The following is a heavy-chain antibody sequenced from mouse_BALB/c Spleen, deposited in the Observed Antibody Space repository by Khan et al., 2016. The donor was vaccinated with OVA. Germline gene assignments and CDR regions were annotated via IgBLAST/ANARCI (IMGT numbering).Heavy chain of an antibody. CDR2: ISSGGDYT. CDR1: GFTFSSYS. Sequence: EVQLVESGGDLVKPGGSLKLSCAASGFTFSSYSMFWVRQTPDKRLEWVASISSGGDYTYYPDSLKGRSTISRDNAKNTLYLQMSDLKSENTAMYCCANHLTGSFAYRGQVTMVTVSA. J-gene: IGHJ3*01. V-gene: IGHV5-6*01. CDR3: ANHLTGSFAY. D-gene: IGHD4-1*01.